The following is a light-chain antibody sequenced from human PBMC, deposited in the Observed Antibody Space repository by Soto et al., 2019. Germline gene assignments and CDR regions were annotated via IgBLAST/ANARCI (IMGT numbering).Light chain of an antibody. CDR1: NTDIGGYNY. V-gene: IGLV2-14*03. CDR3: SSYRAYRTLEV. J-gene: IGLJ1*01. Sequence: QSVLTQPDSVSASLGESITISCTGTNTDIGGYNYVSWYQQHPGKAPKLVIYDVTSRPSGIPNRCSGSKSGFTASLTISGLQAEDVAHYFCSSYRAYRTLEVFGTGTKLTVL. CDR2: DVT.